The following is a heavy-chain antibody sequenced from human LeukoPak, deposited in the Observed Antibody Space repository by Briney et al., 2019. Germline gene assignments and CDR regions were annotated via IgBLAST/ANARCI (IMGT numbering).Heavy chain of an antibody. Sequence: ASVKVSCTASGYTFTSYDINWVRQATGQGLEWMGWMNPNSGNTGYAQKFQGRVTITADKSTSTAYMELSSLRSEGTAVYYCAREQLELGRYCSSTSCYNYYYGMDVWGQGTTVTVSS. CDR1: GYTFTSYD. CDR3: AREQLELGRYCSSTSCYNYYYGMDV. J-gene: IGHJ6*02. CDR2: MNPNSGNT. D-gene: IGHD2-2*01. V-gene: IGHV1-8*01.